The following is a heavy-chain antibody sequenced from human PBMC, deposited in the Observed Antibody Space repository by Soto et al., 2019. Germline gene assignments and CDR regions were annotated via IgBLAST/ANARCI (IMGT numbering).Heavy chain of an antibody. CDR2: IYPGDSDT. V-gene: IGHV5-51*01. CDR3: ARLGIYGGKKGGPDY. Sequence: PGESLKISCKGSGYSFTSYWIGWVRQMPGKGLEWMGIIYPGDSDTRYSPSFQGQVTMSADKSITTAYLQWSSLKASDTAIYYCARLGIYGGKKGGPDYWGQGTLVTVSS. J-gene: IGHJ4*02. D-gene: IGHD1-1*01. CDR1: GYSFTSYW.